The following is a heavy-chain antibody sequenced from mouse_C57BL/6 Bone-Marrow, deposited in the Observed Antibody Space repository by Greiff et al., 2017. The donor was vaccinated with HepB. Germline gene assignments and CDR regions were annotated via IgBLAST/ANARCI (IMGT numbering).Heavy chain of an antibody. J-gene: IGHJ1*03. D-gene: IGHD3-3*01. Sequence: DVQLQESGPGLVKPSQSLSLTCSVPGYSITSGYYWNWIRQFPGNKLEWMGYISYDGSNNYNPSLKNRISITRDTSKNQFFLKLNSVTTEDTATYYCARVKGHWYFDVWGTGTTVTVSS. CDR3: ARVKGHWYFDV. CDR1: GYSITSGYY. CDR2: ISYDGSN. V-gene: IGHV3-6*01.